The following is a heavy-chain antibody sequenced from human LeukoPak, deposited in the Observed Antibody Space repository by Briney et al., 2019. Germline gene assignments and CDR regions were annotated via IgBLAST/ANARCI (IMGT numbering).Heavy chain of an antibody. V-gene: IGHV3-23*01. J-gene: IGHJ3*02. D-gene: IGHD3-22*01. Sequence: GGSLRLSCAASGFTFSSYAMSWVRQAPGKGLGWVSAISGSGGSTYYADSVKGRFTISRDNSKNTLYLQMNSLRAEDTAVYYCAKDLPPIVVVSGSMDIWGQGTMVTVSS. CDR3: AKDLPPIVVVSGSMDI. CDR2: ISGSGGST. CDR1: GFTFSSYA.